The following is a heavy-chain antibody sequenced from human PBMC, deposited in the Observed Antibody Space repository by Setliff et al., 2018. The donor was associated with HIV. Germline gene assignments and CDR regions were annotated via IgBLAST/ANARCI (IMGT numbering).Heavy chain of an antibody. CDR1: GGTFSSYA. J-gene: IGHJ4*02. CDR3: ARDASYGGYERDYFDS. D-gene: IGHD5-12*01. Sequence: ASVKVSCKASGGTFSSYAISWVRQAPGQGLEWMGGIIPIVDIAKYAQKFQDRVTITADKSTSTAFMELSSLRSEDTAVYYCARDASYGGYERDYFDSWGQGTLVTVSS. CDR2: IIPIVDIA. V-gene: IGHV1-69*10.